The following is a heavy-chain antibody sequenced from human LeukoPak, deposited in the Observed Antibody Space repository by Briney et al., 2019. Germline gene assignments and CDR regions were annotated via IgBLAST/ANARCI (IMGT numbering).Heavy chain of an antibody. J-gene: IGHJ4*02. D-gene: IGHD3-9*01. CDR2: ISSSSSYI. Sequence: GGSLRLSCAASGFTFSSYSMNWVRQAPGKGLEWVSSISSSSSYIYYADSVKGRFTISRDNAKNTLYLQMNSLRAEDTAVYYCAKSPRVGYFDWSKRSDYFDYWGQGTLVTVSS. CDR1: GFTFSSYS. CDR3: AKSPRVGYFDWSKRSDYFDY. V-gene: IGHV3-21*01.